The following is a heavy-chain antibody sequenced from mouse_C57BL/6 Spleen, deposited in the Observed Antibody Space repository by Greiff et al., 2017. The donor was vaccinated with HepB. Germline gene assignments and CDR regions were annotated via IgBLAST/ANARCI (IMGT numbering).Heavy chain of an antibody. D-gene: IGHD1-1*01. CDR3: ARRGYGSSYDAMDY. CDR1: GFTFSSYT. Sequence: DVHLVESGGGLVKPGGSLKLSCAASGFTFSSYTMSWVRQTPEKRLEWVATISGGGGNTYYPDSVKGRFTISRDNAKNTLYLQMSSLRSEDTALYYCARRGYGSSYDAMDYWGQGTSVTVSS. CDR2: ISGGGGNT. V-gene: IGHV5-9*01. J-gene: IGHJ4*01.